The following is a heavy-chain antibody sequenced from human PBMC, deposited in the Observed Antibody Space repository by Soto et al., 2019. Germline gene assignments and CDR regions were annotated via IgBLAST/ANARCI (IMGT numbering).Heavy chain of an antibody. J-gene: IGHJ4*02. CDR2: IWSDGSRK. V-gene: IGHV3-33*01. CDR1: GFTFSSYG. CDR3: ARAYPGRTNDY. Sequence: QVQLVESGGGVVQPGRSLRLSCAASGFTFSSYGMHWVRQAPGKGLEWVAGIWSDGSRKYYEDSVKGRFTISRDNCKDTLYLQSDSLRAEDTATYYCARAYPGRTNDYWRQGTLVIVSS.